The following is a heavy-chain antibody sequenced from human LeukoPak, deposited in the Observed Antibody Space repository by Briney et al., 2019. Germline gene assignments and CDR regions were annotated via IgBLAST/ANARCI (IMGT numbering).Heavy chain of an antibody. Sequence: TSETLSLTCTVSGRSMSSYYWTWIRQPPGKGLEWIGYIYYSGSTNYNPSLKSRVTISVDTSKNQFSLKLSSVTAADTAVYYCARGPGYNWKAHYYYYGMDVWGKGTTVTVSS. J-gene: IGHJ6*04. D-gene: IGHD1-1*01. V-gene: IGHV4-59*01. CDR3: ARGPGYNWKAHYYYYGMDV. CDR2: IYYSGST. CDR1: GRSMSSYY.